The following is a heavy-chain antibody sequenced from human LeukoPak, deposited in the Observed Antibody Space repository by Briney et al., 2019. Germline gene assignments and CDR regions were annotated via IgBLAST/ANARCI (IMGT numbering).Heavy chain of an antibody. J-gene: IGHJ4*01. V-gene: IGHV4-4*07. D-gene: IGHD4-11*01. Sequence: SEILSLTCTVSGDSISTYYWSWIRQPAGKGLEWIGRIYISGRTNYNPSLESRVTLSLDTSKNQFSLKLRSVTAADTAVYYCAKGPYTNFFDSWGHGTLVTVSS. CDR3: AKGPYTNFFDS. CDR2: IYISGRT. CDR1: GDSISTYY.